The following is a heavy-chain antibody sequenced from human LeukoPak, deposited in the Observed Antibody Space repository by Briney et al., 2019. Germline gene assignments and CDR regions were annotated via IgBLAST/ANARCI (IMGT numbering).Heavy chain of an antibody. J-gene: IGHJ4*02. CDR1: GFTFSDYY. Sequence: GGSLRLSCAASGFTFSDYYMSWIRQAPGKGLEWVSYISSTSTYTNYADSVKGRFTISRDNAKNLLYLQMNSLRAEDTAVYYCARCTPERIPDYWGQGTLVTVSS. D-gene: IGHD2-15*01. CDR2: ISSTSTYT. V-gene: IGHV3-11*06. CDR3: ARCTPERIPDY.